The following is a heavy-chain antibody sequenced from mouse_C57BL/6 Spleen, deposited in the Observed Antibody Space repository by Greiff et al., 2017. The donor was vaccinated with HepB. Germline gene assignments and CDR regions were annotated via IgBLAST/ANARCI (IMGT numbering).Heavy chain of an antibody. CDR1: GYSFTGYF. CDR2: INPYNGDT. V-gene: IGHV1-20*01. D-gene: IGHD1-1*01. Sequence: EVKLQESGPELVKPGDSVKISCKASGYSFTGYFMNWVMQSHGKSLEWIGRINPYNGDTFYNQKFKGKATLTVDKSSSTAHMELRSLTSEDSAVYYCARSLYGSSYGAMDYWGQGTSVTVSS. J-gene: IGHJ4*01. CDR3: ARSLYGSSYGAMDY.